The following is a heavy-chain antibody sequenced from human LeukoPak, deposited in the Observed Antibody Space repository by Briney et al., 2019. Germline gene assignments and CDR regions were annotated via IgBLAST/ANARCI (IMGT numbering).Heavy chain of an antibody. Sequence: ASVKVSCKASGYTFTGYYMHWVRQAPGQGLEWMGWINPNSGGTNYAQKFQGRVTMTRGTSISTAYMELSRLRSDDTAVYYCARDPAADAGYSSSWYLGWFDPWGQGTLVTVSS. CDR3: ARDPAADAGYSSSWYLGWFDP. J-gene: IGHJ5*02. V-gene: IGHV1-2*02. CDR1: GYTFTGYY. D-gene: IGHD6-13*01. CDR2: INPNSGGT.